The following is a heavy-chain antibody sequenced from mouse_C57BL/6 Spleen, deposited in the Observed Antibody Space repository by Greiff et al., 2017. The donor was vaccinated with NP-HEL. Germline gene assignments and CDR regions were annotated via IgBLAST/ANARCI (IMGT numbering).Heavy chain of an antibody. CDR3: ARRYLLWDYYAMDY. CDR2: ISGGGGNT. CDR1: GFTFSSYT. D-gene: IGHD2-1*01. J-gene: IGHJ4*01. Sequence: EVKVVESGGGLVKPGGSLKLSCAASGFTFSSYTMSWVRQTPEKRLEWVATISGGGGNTYYPDSVKGRFTISRDNAKNTLYLQMSSLRSEDTALYYCARRYLLWDYYAMDYWGQGTSVTVSS. V-gene: IGHV5-9*01.